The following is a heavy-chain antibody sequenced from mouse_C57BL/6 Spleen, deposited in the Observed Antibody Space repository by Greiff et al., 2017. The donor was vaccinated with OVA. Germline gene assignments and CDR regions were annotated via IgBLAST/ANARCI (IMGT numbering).Heavy chain of an antibody. CDR1: GYTFTSYW. CDR3: AREESNYFYYFDY. J-gene: IGHJ2*01. D-gene: IGHD2-5*01. V-gene: IGHV1-61*01. CDR2: IYPSDSET. Sequence: QVQLQQPGAELVRPGSSVKLSCKASGYTFTSYWMDWVKQRPGQGLEWIGNIYPSDSETHYNQKFKDKATLTVDKSSSTAYMQLSSLTSEDSAVYYGAREESNYFYYFDYWGQGTTLTVSS.